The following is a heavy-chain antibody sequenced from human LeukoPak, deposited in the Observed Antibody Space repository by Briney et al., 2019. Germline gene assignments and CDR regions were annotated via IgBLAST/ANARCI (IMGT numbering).Heavy chain of an antibody. Sequence: ASVKVCCKASGYTFTSYGISWVRQAPGQGLEWMGWISAYNGNTNYAQKLQGRVTMTTDTSTSTAYMELRSLRSDDTAVYYCARGSTRAGDSRGLIDYWGQGTLVTVSS. J-gene: IGHJ4*02. CDR1: GYTFTSYG. D-gene: IGHD4-17*01. V-gene: IGHV1-18*01. CDR2: ISAYNGNT. CDR3: ARGSTRAGDSRGLIDY.